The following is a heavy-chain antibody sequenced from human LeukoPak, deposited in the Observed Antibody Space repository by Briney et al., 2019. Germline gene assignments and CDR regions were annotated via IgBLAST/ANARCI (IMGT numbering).Heavy chain of an antibody. CDR3: AKSSYYYDSSGYYPAFDY. CDR1: GFTFSSYG. V-gene: IGHV3-30*18. CDR2: ISYDGSNK. Sequence: GGSLRLSCAASGFTFSSYGMHWIRQAPGKGLEWVAVISYDGSNKYYADSVKGRFTISRDNSKNTLYLQMNSLRAEDTAVYYCAKSSYYYDSSGYYPAFDYWGQGTLVTVSS. J-gene: IGHJ4*02. D-gene: IGHD3-22*01.